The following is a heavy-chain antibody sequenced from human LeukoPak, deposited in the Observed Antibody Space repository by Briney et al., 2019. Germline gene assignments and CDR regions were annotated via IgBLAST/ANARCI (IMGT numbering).Heavy chain of an antibody. Sequence: PSETLSLTCTVSGGSISSYYWSWIRQPPGKGLEWIGYIYYSGSTNYNPSLKSRVTISVDTSKNQFSLKLSSVTAADTAVYYCARDINWNDDNYYYGMDVWGQGTTVTVSS. CDR3: ARDINWNDDNYYYGMDV. CDR1: GGSISSYY. V-gene: IGHV4-59*12. D-gene: IGHD1-20*01. CDR2: IYYSGST. J-gene: IGHJ6*02.